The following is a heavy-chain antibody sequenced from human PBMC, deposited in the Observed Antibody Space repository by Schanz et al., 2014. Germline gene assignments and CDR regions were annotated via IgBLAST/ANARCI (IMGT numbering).Heavy chain of an antibody. J-gene: IGHJ4*02. V-gene: IGHV3-30*02. Sequence: QVQLVESGGGVVQPGGSLRLSCAASGFNFSNYAMHWVRQAPGKGLEWVAFIRFDGTKKYYADSVKGRFTISRDNSKNRLYLQMNSLRPEDSGVYYCARGVARERYSDWLELDYWGQGTLVTVSS. CDR2: IRFDGTKK. CDR1: GFNFSNYA. CDR3: ARGVARERYSDWLELDY. D-gene: IGHD3-9*01.